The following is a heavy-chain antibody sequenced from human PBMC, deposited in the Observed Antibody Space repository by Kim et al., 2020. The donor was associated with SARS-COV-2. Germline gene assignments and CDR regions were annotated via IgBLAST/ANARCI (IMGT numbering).Heavy chain of an antibody. D-gene: IGHD3-9*01. V-gene: IGHV3-15*01. J-gene: IGHJ4*02. Sequence: AAPVKGRFTISRDDSKNTLYLQMNSLKTEDTAVYYCTTPYYDILTGYSDYWGQGTLVTVSS. CDR3: TTPYYDILTGYSDY.